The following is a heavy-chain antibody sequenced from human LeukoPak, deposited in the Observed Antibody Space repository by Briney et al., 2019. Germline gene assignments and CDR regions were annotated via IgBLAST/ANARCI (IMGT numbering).Heavy chain of an antibody. CDR1: GYTFTNYG. J-gene: IGHJ4*02. CDR2: ISTNSGNT. D-gene: IGHD2-2*01. V-gene: IGHV1-18*01. Sequence: ASVKVSCTASGYTFTNYGITWVRQAPGQGLEWMGWISTNSGNTKYARELQGRVTLTTDTSATTAYMELMSLRSDDTAVYYCARDKGRYQFDYWGQGTLVTVSS. CDR3: ARDKGRYQFDY.